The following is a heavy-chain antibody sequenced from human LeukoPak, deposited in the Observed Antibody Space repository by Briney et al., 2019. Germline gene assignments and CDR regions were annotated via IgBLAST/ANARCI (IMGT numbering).Heavy chain of an antibody. V-gene: IGHV3-21*01. J-gene: IGHJ4*02. D-gene: IGHD2-2*01. CDR1: GFTFISYS. Sequence: GGSLILSCAASGFTFISYSMNWVRQAPGKGLEWVSSISSSTAYIYYADSVKGRFTISRDNAKNSLYLQMNSLRAEDTAVYYCARDRCSSTSCFIDYWGQGTLVTVSS. CDR2: ISSSTAYI. CDR3: ARDRCSSTSCFIDY.